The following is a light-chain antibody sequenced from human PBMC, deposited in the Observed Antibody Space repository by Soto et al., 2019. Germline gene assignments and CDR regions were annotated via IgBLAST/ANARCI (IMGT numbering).Light chain of an antibody. Sequence: QSVLTQPPSVSGAPGQRVTISCTGSSSNIGAFYDVHWYQHLPGTALKLLIYGNNNRPSGVPDRFSGSKSGTSASLAITGLQAEDEADYYCQSYDSSLSGWVFGGGTKLTVL. J-gene: IGLJ3*02. CDR3: QSYDSSLSGWV. CDR1: SSNIGAFYD. CDR2: GNN. V-gene: IGLV1-40*01.